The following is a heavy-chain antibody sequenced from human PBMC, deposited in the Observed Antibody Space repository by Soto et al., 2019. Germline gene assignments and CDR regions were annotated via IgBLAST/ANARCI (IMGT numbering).Heavy chain of an antibody. J-gene: IGHJ6*02. D-gene: IGHD3-10*01. V-gene: IGHV3-48*03. CDR3: AREGANNQRWFGEGLAYYYYYGMDV. CDR1: GFTFSSYE. CDR2: ISSSGSTI. Sequence: GGSLRLSCAASGFTFSSYEMNWVRQAPGKGLEWVSYISSSGSTIYYADSVKGRFTISRDNAKNSLYLQMNSLRAEDTAVYYCAREGANNQRWFGEGLAYYYYYGMDVWGQGTTVTVSS.